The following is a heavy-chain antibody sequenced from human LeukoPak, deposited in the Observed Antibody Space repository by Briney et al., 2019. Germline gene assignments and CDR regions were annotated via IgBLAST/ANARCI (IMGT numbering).Heavy chain of an antibody. J-gene: IGHJ4*02. Sequence: ASVKVSCKASGGTFSSYTITWVRQAPGQGLEWMGGISPISGTTNYAQKFQGRVTITTDESTSTAYMELSSLRSEDTAVYYCATPPTGTTTTGEYYFDYWVQGTLVTVSS. V-gene: IGHV1-69*05. D-gene: IGHD1-1*01. CDR2: ISPISGTT. CDR3: ATPPTGTTTTGEYYFDY. CDR1: GGTFSSYT.